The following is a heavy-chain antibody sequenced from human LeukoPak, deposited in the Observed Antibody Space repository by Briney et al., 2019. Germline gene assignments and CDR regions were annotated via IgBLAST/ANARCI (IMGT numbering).Heavy chain of an antibody. CDR3: AKDSLWWHDSYYSDS. Sequence: GGSLRLSCAPPGVIFSSYGMHWVRQAPGKGLEWVALILYDGSKKYYADSVKGRFTISTDISTNTLYLQINSLRAADTAVYYCAKDSLWWHDSYYSDSWGQGELVTVSS. V-gene: IGHV3-30*02. J-gene: IGHJ4*02. D-gene: IGHD2-21*01. CDR2: ILYDGSKK. CDR1: GVIFSSYG.